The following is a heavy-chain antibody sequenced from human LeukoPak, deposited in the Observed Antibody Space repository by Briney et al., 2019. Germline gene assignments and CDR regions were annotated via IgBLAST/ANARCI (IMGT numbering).Heavy chain of an antibody. CDR2: ISSSSSYI. CDR3: ARPWPDYGDYYDY. CDR1: GFTFNNYA. D-gene: IGHD4-17*01. J-gene: IGHJ4*02. V-gene: IGHV3-21*01. Sequence: GGSLRLSCAVSGFTFNNYAMNWVRQAPGKGLEWVSSISSSSSYIYYADSVKGRFTISRDNAKNSLYLQMNSLRAEDTAVYYCARPWPDYGDYYDYWGQGTLVTVSS.